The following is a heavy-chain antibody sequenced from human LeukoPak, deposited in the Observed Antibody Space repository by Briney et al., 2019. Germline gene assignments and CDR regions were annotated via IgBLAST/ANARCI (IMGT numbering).Heavy chain of an antibody. CDR1: GYTFTSYY. Sequence: ASVKVSCKASGYTFTSYYMHWVRQAPGQGLEWMGIINPSGGSTSYEQKFQGRVTMPRDMSTSTVYMELSSLRSEDTAVYYCARGCSSGWYERCWFDPWGQGTLVTVSS. D-gene: IGHD6-19*01. V-gene: IGHV1-46*01. J-gene: IGHJ5*02. CDR2: INPSGGST. CDR3: ARGCSSGWYERCWFDP.